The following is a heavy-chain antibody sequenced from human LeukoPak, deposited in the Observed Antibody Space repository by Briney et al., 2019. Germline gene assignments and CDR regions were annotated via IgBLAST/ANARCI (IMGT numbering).Heavy chain of an antibody. CDR2: ISYDGSNK. CDR1: GFTFSSYA. V-gene: IGHV3-30*01. J-gene: IGHJ4*02. Sequence: PGGSLRLSCAASGFTFSSYAMHWVRQAPGKGLEWVAVISYDGSNKYYADSVKGRFTISRDNSKNTLYLQMNSLRAEDTAVYYYARDPIAVAGTDFDYWGQGTLVTVSS. CDR3: ARDPIAVAGTDFDY. D-gene: IGHD6-19*01.